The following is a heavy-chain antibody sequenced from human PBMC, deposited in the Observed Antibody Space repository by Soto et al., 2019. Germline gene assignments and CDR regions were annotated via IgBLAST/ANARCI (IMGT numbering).Heavy chain of an antibody. J-gene: IGHJ4*02. CDR3: ATGASFGY. V-gene: IGHV3-23*01. CDR2: ISDSGVST. Sequence: EVQLLESGGGLVQPGGSLRLSCAASGFTFSNYAMSWVRQAPGKGLEWVSSISDSGVSTYYADSVKGRFTISRENSKNTPFPQMTSLRADDTAVYYCATGASFGYWGQGTLVPVSS. CDR1: GFTFSNYA.